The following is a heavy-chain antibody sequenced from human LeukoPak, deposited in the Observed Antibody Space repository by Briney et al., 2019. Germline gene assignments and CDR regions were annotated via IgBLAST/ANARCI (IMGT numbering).Heavy chain of an antibody. CDR2: TSVSGVST. J-gene: IGHJ3*02. V-gene: IGHV3-23*01. CDR3: TKRIAAVVDAFDI. CDR1: GFTFSNYG. D-gene: IGHD6-13*01. Sequence: GGSLRLSCAASGFTFSNYGMHWVRQAPGKGLEWVSGTSVSGVSTYYADSVKGRFTISRDNSKNTLYLQMNSLRAEDTAVYYCTKRIAAVVDAFDIWGQGTMVTVSA.